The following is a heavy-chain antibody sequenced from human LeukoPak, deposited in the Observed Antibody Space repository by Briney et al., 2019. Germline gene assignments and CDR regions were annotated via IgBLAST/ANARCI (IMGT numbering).Heavy chain of an antibody. Sequence: ASVKVSCKASGYTFTGYYMHWVRQAPGQGLEWMGWINPNSGGTNYAQKFQGRVTMTRDTSISTAYMELSRLRSDDTAVYYCATVEGYCSSTSCYTGETGAFDIWGQGTMVTVSS. J-gene: IGHJ3*02. CDR3: ATVEGYCSSTSCYTGETGAFDI. CDR1: GYTFTGYY. V-gene: IGHV1-2*02. CDR2: INPNSGGT. D-gene: IGHD2-2*02.